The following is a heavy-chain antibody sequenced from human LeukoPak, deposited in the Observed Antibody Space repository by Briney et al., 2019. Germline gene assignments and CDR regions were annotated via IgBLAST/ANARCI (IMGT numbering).Heavy chain of an antibody. Sequence: GGSPRLSCAASGFTFSRYWMSWVRQAPGKGLEWVANIKQDGSEKYYVDSVKGRFTISRDNAKNSLYLQMNSLRAEDTAVYYCARDYYASGSYYIGYYYGMDVWGQGTTVTVSS. CDR3: ARDYYASGSYYIGYYYGMDV. CDR1: GFTFSRYW. V-gene: IGHV3-7*03. J-gene: IGHJ6*02. CDR2: IKQDGSEK. D-gene: IGHD3-10*01.